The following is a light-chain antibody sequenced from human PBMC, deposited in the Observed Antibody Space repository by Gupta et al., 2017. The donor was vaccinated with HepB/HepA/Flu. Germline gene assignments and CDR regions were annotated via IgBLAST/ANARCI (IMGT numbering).Light chain of an antibody. CDR2: GAS. CDR1: RTLSSNY. Sequence: EIVLTQSPGTLSLSPGERATLSCRASRTLSSNYLAWYHQKPGQAPRLLIYGASSRATGIPDRVSGSGSGTDFTLTISRLEPEDFAVYYCQQYGNSPYTFGQGTKVEIK. CDR3: QQYGNSPYT. V-gene: IGKV3-20*01. J-gene: IGKJ2*01.